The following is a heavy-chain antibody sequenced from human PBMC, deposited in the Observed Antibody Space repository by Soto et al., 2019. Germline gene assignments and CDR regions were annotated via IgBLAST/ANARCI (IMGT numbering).Heavy chain of an antibody. CDR1: GGSISSGTYY. CDR2: IYYSGST. Sequence: PSETLSLTCTVSGGSISSGTYYWGWIRQPPGKGLEWIGSIYYSGSTYYNPSLKSRVTISVDTSKNQFSLKLSSVTAADTAVYYCARSYYYDGSTYYYNQRSWFDPWGQGTLVTVPQ. D-gene: IGHD3-22*01. J-gene: IGHJ5*02. CDR3: ARSYYYDGSTYYYNQRSWFDP. V-gene: IGHV4-39*01.